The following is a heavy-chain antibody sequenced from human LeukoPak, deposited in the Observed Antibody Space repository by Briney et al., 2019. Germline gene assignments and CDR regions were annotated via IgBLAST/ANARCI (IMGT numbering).Heavy chain of an antibody. V-gene: IGHV4-59*05. Sequence: PSETLSLTCTVSGGSISSYYWSWIRQPPGKGLEWIGSIYYSGSTYYNPSLKSRVTISVDTSKNQFSLKLSSVTAADTAVYYCARQGREWLYYAFDIWGQGTMVTVSS. CDR3: ARQGREWLYYAFDI. CDR2: IYYSGST. CDR1: GGSISSYY. J-gene: IGHJ3*02. D-gene: IGHD3-3*01.